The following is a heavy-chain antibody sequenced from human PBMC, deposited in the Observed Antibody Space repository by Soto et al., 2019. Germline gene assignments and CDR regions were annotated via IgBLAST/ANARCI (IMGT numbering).Heavy chain of an antibody. V-gene: IGHV3-23*01. Sequence: GGSLRLSCAASGFIFNNYAINWVRQVPGKGLEWVSGISGRGGNTFYADSMKGRFTISRDNSKNTLYLQMNSLRAEDTAVYYCARAGITIFGVVISDAFDIWGQGTMVTVSS. CDR2: ISGRGGNT. D-gene: IGHD3-3*01. CDR1: GFIFNNYA. J-gene: IGHJ3*02. CDR3: ARAGITIFGVVISDAFDI.